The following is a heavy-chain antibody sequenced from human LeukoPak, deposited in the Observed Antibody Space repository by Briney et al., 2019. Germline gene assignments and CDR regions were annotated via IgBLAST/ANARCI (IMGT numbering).Heavy chain of an antibody. D-gene: IGHD3-3*01. J-gene: IGHJ4*02. V-gene: IGHV3-33*01. CDR2: IWYDGSNK. CDR3: ARDGGRRKSPPDY. Sequence: SGRSLRLSCAASGFTFSSCGMHWVRQAPGKGLEWVAVIWYDGSNKYYADSVKGRFTISRDSSKNTLYLQMNSLRAEDTAVYYCARDGGRRKSPPDYWGQGTLVTVSS. CDR1: GFTFSSCG.